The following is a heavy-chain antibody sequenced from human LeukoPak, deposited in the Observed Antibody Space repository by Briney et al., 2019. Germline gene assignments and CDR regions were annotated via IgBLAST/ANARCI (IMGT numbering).Heavy chain of an antibody. D-gene: IGHD6-25*01. CDR1: GFTFSSYG. CDR2: ISYDGSNK. Sequence: GGSLRLSCAASGFTFSSYGMHWVRQAPGKGLEWVAVISYDGSNKYYADSVKGRFTISRDNSKNTLYLQMNSLRAEDTAVYYCAKDGGYPGNYYYYGMDVWGQGTTVTVSS. V-gene: IGHV3-30*18. J-gene: IGHJ6*02. CDR3: AKDGGYPGNYYYYGMDV.